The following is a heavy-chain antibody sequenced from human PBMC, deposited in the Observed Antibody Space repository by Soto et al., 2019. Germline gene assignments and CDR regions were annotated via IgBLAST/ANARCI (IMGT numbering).Heavy chain of an antibody. J-gene: IGHJ3*02. CDR3: ARRYGYAFDI. Sequence: SSETLSLTCTVSGGSISGYYWSWIRQPPGKGLEWIGYIYYSGSTNYNPSLKSRVTISVDTSKNQFSLKLSSVTAADTAVYYCARRYGYAFDIWGQGTMVNVSS. CDR2: IYYSGST. CDR1: GGSISGYY. D-gene: IGHD3-9*01. V-gene: IGHV4-59*01.